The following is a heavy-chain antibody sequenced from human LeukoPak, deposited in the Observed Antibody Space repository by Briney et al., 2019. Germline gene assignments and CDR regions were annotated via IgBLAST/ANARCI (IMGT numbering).Heavy chain of an antibody. CDR3: ARDYCGGDCFKSDAFDI. J-gene: IGHJ3*02. CDR1: GFTFSTYW. CDR2: IKQDGSEK. V-gene: IGHV3-7*03. D-gene: IGHD2-21*02. Sequence: PGGSLRLSCAASGFTFSTYWMHWVRQAPGKGLEWVANIKQDGSEKYYVDSVRGRFSISRDNAKNSPYLQMNSLRAEDTAVYYCARDYCGGDCFKSDAFDIWGQGTMVTVSS.